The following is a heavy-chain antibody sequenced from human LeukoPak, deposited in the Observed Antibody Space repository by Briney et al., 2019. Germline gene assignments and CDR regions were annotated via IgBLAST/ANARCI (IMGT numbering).Heavy chain of an antibody. V-gene: IGHV4-39*07. Sequence: SETLSLTCTVSGGSISSSSYYWGGIRQPSGKGLERIGSIYYSGSTSYNPSLKSRVTISVDTSKNQFSLKLSSVTAADTAVYYCASISGSWYEYWYFDLWGRGTLVTVSS. CDR3: ASISGSWYEYWYFDL. CDR2: IYYSGST. CDR1: GGSISSSSYY. J-gene: IGHJ2*01. D-gene: IGHD6-13*01.